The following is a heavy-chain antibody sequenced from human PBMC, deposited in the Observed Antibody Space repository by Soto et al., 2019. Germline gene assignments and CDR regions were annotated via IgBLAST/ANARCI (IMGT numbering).Heavy chain of an antibody. J-gene: IGHJ4*02. CDR1: GFAFSSYA. CDR3: AKRRGAGGHFDY. CDR2: VSIGGST. D-gene: IGHD2-15*01. V-gene: IGHV3-23*01. Sequence: GGSLRLSCAASGFAFSSYAMVCCRQGPGKGLEWVAVVSIGGSTHYADSVRGRFTISRDNSKNTLSLQMNSLTAEDTAVYFCAKRRGAGGHFDYWGQGALVTVSS.